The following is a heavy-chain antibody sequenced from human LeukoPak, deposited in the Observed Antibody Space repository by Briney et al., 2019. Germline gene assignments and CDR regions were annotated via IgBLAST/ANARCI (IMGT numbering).Heavy chain of an antibody. CDR3: ARMYSSGWYYFDY. J-gene: IGHJ4*02. V-gene: IGHV4-38-2*02. D-gene: IGHD6-19*01. Sequence: SETLSLTCTVSGYSVSSGYYWGWIRQPPGKGLEWIGSMYHSGDTYYNPSLKSRVTISVDTSKNQLTLKLSSVTAADTAVYYCARMYSSGWYYFDYWGQGTLVTVSS. CDR1: GYSVSSGYY. CDR2: MYHSGDT.